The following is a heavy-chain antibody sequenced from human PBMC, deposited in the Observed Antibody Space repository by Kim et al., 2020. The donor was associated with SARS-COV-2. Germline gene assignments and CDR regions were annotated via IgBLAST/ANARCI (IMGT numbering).Heavy chain of an antibody. J-gene: IGHJ6*02. D-gene: IGHD2-15*01. CDR1: GGTFSSYA. CDR2: IIPILGIA. Sequence: SVKVSCKASGGTFSSYAISWVRQAPGQGLEWMGRIIPILGIANYAQKFQGRVTITADKSTSTAYMELSSLRSEDTAVYYCARGSYSELLLAYYYGMDVWGQGTTVTVSS. CDR3: ARGSYSELLLAYYYGMDV. V-gene: IGHV1-69*04.